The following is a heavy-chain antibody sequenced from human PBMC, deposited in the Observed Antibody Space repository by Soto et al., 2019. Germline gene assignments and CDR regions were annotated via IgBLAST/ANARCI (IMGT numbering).Heavy chain of an antibody. CDR3: ARDLSWVGATDDYYYYGMDV. V-gene: IGHV4-59*01. D-gene: IGHD1-26*01. Sequence: SETLSLTCTVSGGSISSYYWSWIRQPPGKGLEWIGYIYYSGSTNYNPSLKSRVTISVDTSKNQFSLKLSSVTAADTAVYYRARDLSWVGATDDYYYYGMDVWGQGTTVTVSS. CDR2: IYYSGST. CDR1: GGSISSYY. J-gene: IGHJ6*02.